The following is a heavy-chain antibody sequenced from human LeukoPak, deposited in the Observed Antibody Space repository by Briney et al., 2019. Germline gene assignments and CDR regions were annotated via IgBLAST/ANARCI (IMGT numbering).Heavy chain of an antibody. V-gene: IGHV1-8*01. CDR3: ARGSDFSGWYTGLSFDY. J-gene: IGHJ4*02. CDR2: MNPNSGNT. Sequence: ASVKVSCKASGYTFTSYDINWVRQATGQGLEWMGWMNPNSGNTGYAQKFQGRVTMTRNTSISTAYMELSSLRSEDTAVYYCARGSDFSGWYTGLSFDYWGQGTLVTVSS. D-gene: IGHD6-19*01. CDR1: GYTFTSYD.